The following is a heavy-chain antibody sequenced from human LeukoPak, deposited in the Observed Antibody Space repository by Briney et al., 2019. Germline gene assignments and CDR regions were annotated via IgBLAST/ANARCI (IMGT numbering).Heavy chain of an antibody. CDR3: AKSAARPGWYFDL. Sequence: PGGSLRLSCAASGFTFDDYAMHWVRQAPGKGLEWVSGISWNSGSIGYADSVKGRFTISRDNAKNSLYLQMSSLRAEDMALYYCAKSAARPGWYFDLWGRGTLVTVSS. CDR1: GFTFDDYA. V-gene: IGHV3-9*03. J-gene: IGHJ2*01. CDR2: ISWNSGSI. D-gene: IGHD6-6*01.